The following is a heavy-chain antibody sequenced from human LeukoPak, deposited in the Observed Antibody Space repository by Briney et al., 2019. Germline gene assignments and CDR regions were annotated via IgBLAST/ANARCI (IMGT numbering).Heavy chain of an antibody. Sequence: SETLSLTCTVSGGSISSYYWSWIRQPAGKGLEWIGRIYASGSTNYNPSLKSRVTMSVDTSKNQFSLKLSSVTAADTAVYYCARGGSWNYGYYYYYMDVWGKGTTVTVSS. D-gene: IGHD1-7*01. J-gene: IGHJ6*03. CDR3: ARGGSWNYGYYYYYMDV. CDR1: GGSISSYY. CDR2: IYASGST. V-gene: IGHV4-4*07.